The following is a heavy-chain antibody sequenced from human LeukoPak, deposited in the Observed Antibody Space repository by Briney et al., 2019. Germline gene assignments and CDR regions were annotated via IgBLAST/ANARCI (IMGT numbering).Heavy chain of an antibody. V-gene: IGHV3-48*04. CDR1: GFTFSSHS. CDR3: ARDYYGGYVKDY. J-gene: IGHJ4*02. D-gene: IGHD4-17*01. CDR2: ISSSGSTI. Sequence: GGSLRLSCAASGFTFSSHSMNWVRQAPGKGLEWVSYISSSGSTIYYADSVKGRFTISRDNAKNSLYLQMNSLRAEDTAVYYCARDYYGGYVKDYWGQGTLVTVSS.